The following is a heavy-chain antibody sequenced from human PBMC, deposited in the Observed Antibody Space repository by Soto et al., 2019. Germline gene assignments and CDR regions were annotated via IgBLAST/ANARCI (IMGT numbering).Heavy chain of an antibody. CDR1: GSSIATYP. V-gene: IGHV3-23*01. D-gene: IGHD3-10*01. J-gene: IGHJ6*02. CDR3: AKDQEFGSRSYDAGIDV. CDR2: ASGSGRRT. Sequence: EVQLLQSGGGLVRPGGSLTLSCEASGSSIATYPMNWVRQAPGKGLEWVATASGSGRRTYYADSVKGRFTISRDNSHNTLLLQMGDLRAEDTAVYFCAKDQEFGSRSYDAGIDVWGQGTTFVVSS.